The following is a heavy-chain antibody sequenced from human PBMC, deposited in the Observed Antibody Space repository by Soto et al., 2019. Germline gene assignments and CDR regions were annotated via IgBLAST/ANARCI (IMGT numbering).Heavy chain of an antibody. J-gene: IGHJ6*02. CDR2: MNPNSGNT. CDR3: AMSSYYDFWSGYYWTARSTYYYYGMDV. D-gene: IGHD3-3*01. V-gene: IGHV1-8*01. Sequence: ASVKVSCKASGYTFTSYDINWVRQATGQGLEWMGWMNPNSGNTGYAQKFQGRVTMTRNTSISTACMELSSLRSEDTAVYYCAMSSYYDFWSGYYWTARSTYYYYGMDVWGQGTTVTVSS. CDR1: GYTFTSYD.